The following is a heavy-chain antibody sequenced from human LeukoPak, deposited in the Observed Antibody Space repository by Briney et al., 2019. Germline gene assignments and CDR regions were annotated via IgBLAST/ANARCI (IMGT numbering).Heavy chain of an antibody. CDR1: GYSINSGYY. CDR2: IHHSGST. CDR3: ARLGMVRGVTAYFDY. J-gene: IGHJ4*02. Sequence: SETLSLTCTVSGYSINSGYYWGWIRQPPGKGLQWIGNIHHSGSTYYNPSLKSRVTMSLDTSKNQFSLKLNSVTAADTAVYYCARLGMVRGVTAYFDYWGQGTLVTVSS. V-gene: IGHV4-38-2*02. D-gene: IGHD3-10*01.